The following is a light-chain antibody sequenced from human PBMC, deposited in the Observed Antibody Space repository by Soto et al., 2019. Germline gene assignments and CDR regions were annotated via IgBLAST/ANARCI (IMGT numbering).Light chain of an antibody. J-gene: IGLJ1*01. V-gene: IGLV2-23*02. CDR3: CSYASSTTYV. Sequence: QSVLTQPASGSGAPGQSSTISCTGTSSDVGSYNLVSWYQQHPGKAPKLMIYEVTKRPSGVSNRFSGPKSGNTASLTISGLQAEDEADYYCCSYASSTTYVFGTGTTVTVL. CDR1: SSDVGSYNL. CDR2: EVT.